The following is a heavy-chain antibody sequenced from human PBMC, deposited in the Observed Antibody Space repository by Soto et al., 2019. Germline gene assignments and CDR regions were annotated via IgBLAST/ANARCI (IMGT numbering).Heavy chain of an antibody. CDR1: GGSFSGYY. Sequence: SETLSLTCAVYGGSFSGYYWSWIRQPPGKGLEWIGEINHSGSTNYNPSLKSRVTISVDTSKNQFSLKLSSVTAAVTAVYYCARELRDSSGYYYYYYGMDVWGQGTTVTVSS. D-gene: IGHD3-22*01. V-gene: IGHV4-34*01. CDR2: INHSGST. CDR3: ARELRDSSGYYYYYYGMDV. J-gene: IGHJ6*02.